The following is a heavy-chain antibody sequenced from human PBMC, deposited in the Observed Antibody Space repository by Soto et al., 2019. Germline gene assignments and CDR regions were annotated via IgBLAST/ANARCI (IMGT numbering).Heavy chain of an antibody. V-gene: IGHV3-30*14. Sequence: WGSLRLSCAASRFIFSNHAMHWVRQAPGKGLEWVAVMSYDGSHKYYADSVKGRFTISRDSSENTLYLQMNSLRADDTAVYHCAKDPNGDYVGAFDSWGQGTLVTVSS. D-gene: IGHD4-17*01. J-gene: IGHJ4*02. CDR1: RFIFSNHA. CDR2: MSYDGSHK. CDR3: AKDPNGDYVGAFDS.